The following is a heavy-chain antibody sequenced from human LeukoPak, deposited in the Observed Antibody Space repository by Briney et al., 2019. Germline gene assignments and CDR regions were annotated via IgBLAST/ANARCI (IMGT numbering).Heavy chain of an antibody. Sequence: SETLSLTCTVSGDSISSSHYYWNWMRQPAGKGLEWIGRIYTSGSTIYNPSLENRVTISVDTSKNQFALKLSSMTAADTAVYYCASSHDQYDTSGFGLTFDFWGQGTMVTVSS. J-gene: IGHJ3*01. D-gene: IGHD3-22*01. CDR1: GDSISSSHYY. V-gene: IGHV4-61*02. CDR3: ASSHDQYDTSGFGLTFDF. CDR2: IYTSGST.